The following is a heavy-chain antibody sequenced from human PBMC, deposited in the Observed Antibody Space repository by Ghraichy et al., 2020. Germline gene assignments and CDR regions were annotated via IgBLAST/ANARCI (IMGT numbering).Heavy chain of an antibody. Sequence: GGSLRLSCAASGFTFSSYAMSWVRQAPGKGLEWVSAISGSGGSTYYAESVKGRFTISRDNSMNTLYLQMNSLRAEDTAVYYCAKDRTVAYYYYGMDVWGQGTTVTVSS. D-gene: IGHD4-23*01. V-gene: IGHV3-23*01. CDR3: AKDRTVAYYYYGMDV. CDR2: ISGSGGST. J-gene: IGHJ6*02. CDR1: GFTFSSYA.